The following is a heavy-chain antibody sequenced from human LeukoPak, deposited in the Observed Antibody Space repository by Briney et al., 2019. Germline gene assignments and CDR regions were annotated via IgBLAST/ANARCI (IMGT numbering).Heavy chain of an antibody. CDR3: ARGIAGWFDP. J-gene: IGHJ5*02. CDR2: IYYSGST. V-gene: IGHV4-59*08. D-gene: IGHD6-13*01. CDR1: GGSISSYY. Sequence: SETLSFTCTVSGGSISSYYWSWIRQPPGKGLEWIGYIYYSGSTNYNPSLKSRVTISVDTSKNQFSLKLSSVTAADTAVYYCARGIAGWFDPWGQGTLVTVSS.